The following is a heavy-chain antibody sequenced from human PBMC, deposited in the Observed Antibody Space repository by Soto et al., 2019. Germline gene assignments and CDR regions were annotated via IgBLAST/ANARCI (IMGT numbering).Heavy chain of an antibody. CDR1: GFTFSDYY. Sequence: GGSLRLSCAASGFTFSDYYMSWIRQAPGKGLEWVSAISGSGGSTYYADSVKGRFTISRDNSKNTLYLQMNSLRAEDTAVYYCAKGRGGSGSLTPRVDFWGQGTLVTV. CDR2: ISGSGGST. V-gene: IGHV3-23*01. D-gene: IGHD3-10*01. J-gene: IGHJ4*02. CDR3: AKGRGGSGSLTPRVDF.